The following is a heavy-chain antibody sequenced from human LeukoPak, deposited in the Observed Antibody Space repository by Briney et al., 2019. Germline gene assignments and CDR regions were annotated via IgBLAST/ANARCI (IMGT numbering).Heavy chain of an antibody. Sequence: ASVKVSCKASGYTFTSYGISRVRQAPGQGLEWMGWISAYNGNTNYAQKLQGRVTMTTDTSTSTAYMELRSLRSDDTAVYYCARGPDYDILTGYYTPWGQGTLVTVSS. CDR1: GYTFTSYG. V-gene: IGHV1-18*01. J-gene: IGHJ5*02. CDR2: ISAYNGNT. CDR3: ARGPDYDILTGYYTP. D-gene: IGHD3-9*01.